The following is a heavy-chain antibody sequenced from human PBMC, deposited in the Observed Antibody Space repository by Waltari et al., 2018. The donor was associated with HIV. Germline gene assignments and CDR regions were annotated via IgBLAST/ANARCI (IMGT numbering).Heavy chain of an antibody. J-gene: IGHJ4*02. CDR1: GGSVSSSVYY. CDR2: IYYSENT. Sequence: QLQLQESGPGLVKPSETLSLTCTVSGGSVSSSVYYWGWIRQPPVKGLAWIGNIYYSENTYYSPSLKSRVTISVDTSKNHVSLRVTSVTAADTAVYYCARGPGYYFDSWGQGTLVTVSS. CDR3: ARGPGYYFDS. D-gene: IGHD3-10*01. V-gene: IGHV4-39*02.